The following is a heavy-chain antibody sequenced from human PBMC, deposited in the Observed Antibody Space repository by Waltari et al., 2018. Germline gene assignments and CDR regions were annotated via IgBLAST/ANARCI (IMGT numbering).Heavy chain of an antibody. CDR2: INNDGTST. Sequence: EVQLVASGGGLVQPGGSLRLSCVASGCTFSSYWLHWVRQAPGKGLVWVSRINNDGTSTSCADSVKGRFTISRDNAKNTLYLQMNSLRAEDTAVYYCTRAGYYRFDYWGQGTLATVSS. V-gene: IGHV3-74*01. CDR1: GCTFSSYW. CDR3: TRAGYYRFDY. D-gene: IGHD3-9*01. J-gene: IGHJ4*02.